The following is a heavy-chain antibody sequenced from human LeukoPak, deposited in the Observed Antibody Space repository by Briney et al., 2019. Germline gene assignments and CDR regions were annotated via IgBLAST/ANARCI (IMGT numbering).Heavy chain of an antibody. CDR1: GFTFDDYG. CDR2: INWNGGST. J-gene: IGHJ3*02. D-gene: IGHD3-9*01. V-gene: IGHV3-20*04. CDR3: AKDRGYDILTGYYKGRHAFDI. Sequence: GGSLRLSCAASGFTFDDYGMSWVRQAPGKGLEWVSGINWNGGSTGYADSVKGRFTISRDNAKNSLYLQMNSLRAEDTALYYCAKDRGYDILTGYYKGRHAFDIWGQGTMVTVSS.